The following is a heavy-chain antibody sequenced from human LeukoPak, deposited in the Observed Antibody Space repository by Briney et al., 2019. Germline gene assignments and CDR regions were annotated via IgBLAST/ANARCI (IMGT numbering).Heavy chain of an antibody. CDR1: GGSTNSYY. CDR2: FAYSGST. CDR3: ARTVSGYYFNA. D-gene: IGHD5-12*01. Sequence: SGTLSLTCTVSGGSTNSYYWSWIRQSPGKGLEWIGYFAYSGSTNYNPSHKSRVTISLDTSKKQFSLKLSSVTAADTAVYYWARTVSGYYFNAWGPGTLVTVSS. V-gene: IGHV4-59*01. J-gene: IGHJ5*02.